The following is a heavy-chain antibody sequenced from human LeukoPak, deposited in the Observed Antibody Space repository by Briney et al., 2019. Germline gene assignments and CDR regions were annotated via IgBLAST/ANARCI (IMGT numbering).Heavy chain of an antibody. CDR1: GFTFSSYA. J-gene: IGHJ4*02. CDR3: AKGEDCSSTSCYTPDY. D-gene: IGHD2-2*02. Sequence: GGSLRLSCAASGFTFSSYAMSWVRQAPGEGLEWVSAISGSGGSTYYADSVKGRFTISRDNSKNTLYLQMNSLRAEDTAVYYCAKGEDCSSTSCYTPDYWGQGTLVTVSS. CDR2: ISGSGGST. V-gene: IGHV3-23*01.